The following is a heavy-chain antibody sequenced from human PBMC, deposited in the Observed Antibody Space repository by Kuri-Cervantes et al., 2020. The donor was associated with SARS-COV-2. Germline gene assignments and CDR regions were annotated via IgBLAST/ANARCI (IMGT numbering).Heavy chain of an antibody. CDR2: IIPIFGTA. Sequence: SVKVSCKASGGTFSSYAISWVRQAPGQGLEWMGRIIPIFGTANYAQKLQGRVTMTTDTSTSTAYMELRSLRSDDTAVYYCARKFWSGYLLDYWGQGTLVTVSS. J-gene: IGHJ4*02. V-gene: IGHV1-69*05. D-gene: IGHD3-3*01. CDR1: GGTFSSYA. CDR3: ARKFWSGYLLDY.